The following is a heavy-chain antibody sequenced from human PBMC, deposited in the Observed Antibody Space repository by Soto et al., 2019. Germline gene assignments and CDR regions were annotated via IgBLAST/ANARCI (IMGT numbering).Heavy chain of an antibody. D-gene: IGHD3-22*01. Sequence: QVQLVQSGAEVKKPGSSVKVSCKASGGTFSSYAISWVRQAPGQGLEWMGGIIPIFGTANDAQKFQCRVTITADESTSTAYMELSSLRSEDTAVYYCARGMAAHYDSSGKLDYWGQGTLVTVSS. J-gene: IGHJ4*02. V-gene: IGHV1-69*01. CDR2: IIPIFGTA. CDR1: GGTFSSYA. CDR3: ARGMAAHYDSSGKLDY.